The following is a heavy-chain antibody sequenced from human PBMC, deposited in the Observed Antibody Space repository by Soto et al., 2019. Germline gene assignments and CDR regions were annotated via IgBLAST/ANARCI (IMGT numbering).Heavy chain of an antibody. Sequence: QVQLQESGPGLVQPSQTLSLTCTVSGGSISSGGYYWSWIRQHPGKGLEWIGYIYYSGSTYYNPSLKSRVTISVDTSKNQFSLKLSSVTAADTAVYYCARDTTRGYSYGSFDYWGQGTLVTVSS. CDR3: ARDTTRGYSYGSFDY. V-gene: IGHV4-31*03. J-gene: IGHJ4*02. CDR2: IYYSGST. CDR1: GGSISSGGYY. D-gene: IGHD5-18*01.